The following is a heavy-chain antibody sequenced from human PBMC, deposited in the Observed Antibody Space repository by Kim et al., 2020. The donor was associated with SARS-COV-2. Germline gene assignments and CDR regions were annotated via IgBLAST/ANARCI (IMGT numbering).Heavy chain of an antibody. CDR3: AKAQYDSSGYYVYYFDY. V-gene: IGHV3-23*01. D-gene: IGHD3-22*01. J-gene: IGHJ4*02. Sequence: VKGRFTISRDNSKTTLYLQMNSLRAEDTAVYYCAKAQYDSSGYYVYYFDYWGQGTLVTVSS.